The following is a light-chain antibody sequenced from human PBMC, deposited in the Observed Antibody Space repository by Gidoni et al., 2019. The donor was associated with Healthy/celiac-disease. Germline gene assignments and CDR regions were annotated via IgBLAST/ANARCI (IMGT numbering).Light chain of an antibody. V-gene: IGLV2-23*01. CDR2: EGS. CDR1: SSAVGSYNL. J-gene: IGLJ3*02. CDR3: CSYAGSSTSWV. Sequence: QSALTQPASVSGSPGQSITISCTGTSSAVGSYNLVSWYPECPGKAPKLIIYEGSKRPSGVSNRFSASKSGNTASLTISGLQAEDEAYYYCCSYAGSSTSWVFGGGAKLTVL.